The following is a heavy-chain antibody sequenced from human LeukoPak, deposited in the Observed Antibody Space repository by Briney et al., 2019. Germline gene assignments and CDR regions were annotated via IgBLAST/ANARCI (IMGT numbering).Heavy chain of an antibody. V-gene: IGHV3-9*01. CDR3: AKERGYNWNDGNWSDP. CDR2: ISWNSGSI. J-gene: IGHJ5*02. D-gene: IGHD1-20*01. CDR1: GFTFDDYG. Sequence: GRSLRLSCAASGFTFDDYGMHWVRQAPGKGLEWVSGISWNSGSIGYADSVKGRFTISRDNAKNSLYLQMNSLRAEDTALYYCAKERGYNWNDGNWSDPWGQGTLVTVSS.